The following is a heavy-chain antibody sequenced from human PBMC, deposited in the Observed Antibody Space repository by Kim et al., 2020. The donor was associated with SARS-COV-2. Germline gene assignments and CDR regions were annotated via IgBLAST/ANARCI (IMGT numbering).Heavy chain of an antibody. CDR1: GYTFTSYD. J-gene: IGHJ5*02. V-gene: IGHV1-8*01. D-gene: IGHD3-10*01. Sequence: ASVKVSCKASGYTFTSYDINWVRQATGQGLEWMGWMNPNSGNTGYAQKFQGRVTMTRNTSISTAYMELSSLRSEDTAVYYCARGTHKSAGGWFDHWGQGTLVTVSS. CDR2: MNPNSGNT. CDR3: ARGTHKSAGGWFDH.